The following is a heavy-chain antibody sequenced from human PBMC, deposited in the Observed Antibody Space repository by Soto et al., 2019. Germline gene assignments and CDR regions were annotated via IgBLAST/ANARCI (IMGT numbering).Heavy chain of an antibody. Sequence: ASVKVSCKASGYTFTSYGISWVRQAPGQGLEWMGWISAYNGNTNYAQKLQGRVTMTTDTSTSTAYMELRSLRSDDTAVYYCASPDPNYDFWSGYYSPTSGYYYYYGMDVWGQGTTVTVSS. D-gene: IGHD3-3*01. J-gene: IGHJ6*02. CDR2: ISAYNGNT. CDR1: GYTFTSYG. V-gene: IGHV1-18*01. CDR3: ASPDPNYDFWSGYYSPTSGYYYYYGMDV.